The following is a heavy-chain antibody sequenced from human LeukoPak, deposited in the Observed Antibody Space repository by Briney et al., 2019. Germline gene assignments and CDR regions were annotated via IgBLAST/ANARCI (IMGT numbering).Heavy chain of an antibody. CDR3: ATDLMITMVRGVILDY. J-gene: IGHJ4*02. V-gene: IGHV1-69-2*01. CDR2: VDPEDGET. Sequence: ASVKIPCKVSGYTFTDYYMHWVQQAPGKGLEWMGLVDPEDGETIYAEKFQGRVTITADTSTDTAYMELSSLRSEDTAVHSCATDLMITMVRGVILDYWGQGTLVTVSS. CDR1: GYTFTDYY. D-gene: IGHD3-10*01.